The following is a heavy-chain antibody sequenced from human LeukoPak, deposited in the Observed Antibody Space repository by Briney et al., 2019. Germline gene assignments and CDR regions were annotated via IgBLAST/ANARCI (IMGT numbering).Heavy chain of an antibody. D-gene: IGHD5-18*01. CDR1: GFTFSSYW. CDR3: ARGRGGGYTDGYLLDY. Sequence: GGSLRLSCAASGFTFSSYWMSWVRQAPGKGLEWVANIKQDGSEKYYVDSVKGRFTISRDNAKNSLYLQMNSLRAEDTAVYYCARGRGGGYTDGYLLDYWGQGTLVTVSS. J-gene: IGHJ4*02. CDR2: IKQDGSEK. V-gene: IGHV3-7*01.